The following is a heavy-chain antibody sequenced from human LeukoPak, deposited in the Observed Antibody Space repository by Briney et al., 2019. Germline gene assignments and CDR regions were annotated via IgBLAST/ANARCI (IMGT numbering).Heavy chain of an antibody. D-gene: IGHD3-3*01. V-gene: IGHV3-21*01. CDR1: GFTFSSYS. CDR2: ISSSSGYI. Sequence: GGSLRLSCAASGFTFSSYSMTWVRQAPGKGLEWVSSISSSSGYIYYADSVKGRFTISRDNAKNSLYLQMNSLRAEDTAVYYCATDFWSGYWGQGTLVTVSS. CDR3: ATDFWSGY. J-gene: IGHJ4*02.